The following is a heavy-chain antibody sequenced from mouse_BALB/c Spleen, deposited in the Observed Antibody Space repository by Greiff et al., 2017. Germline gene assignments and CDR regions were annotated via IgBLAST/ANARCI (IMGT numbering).Heavy chain of an antibody. D-gene: IGHD2-3*01. V-gene: IGHV14-3*02. CDR2: IDPANGNT. J-gene: IGHJ2*01. Sequence: VQLKESGAELVKPGASVKLSCTASGFNIKDTYMHWVKQRPEQGLEWIGRIDPANGNTKYDPKFQGKATITADTSSNTAYLQLSSLTSEDTAVYYCARFDGYYVGLDYWGQGTTLTVSS. CDR3: ARFDGYYVGLDY. CDR1: GFNIKDTY.